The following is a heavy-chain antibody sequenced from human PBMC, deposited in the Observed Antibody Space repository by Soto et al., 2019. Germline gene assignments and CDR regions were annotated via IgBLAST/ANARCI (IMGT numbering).Heavy chain of an antibody. J-gene: IGHJ5*02. D-gene: IGHD2-2*02. V-gene: IGHV4-34*01. Sequence: SETLSLTCAVYGGSFSGYYWSWIRQPPGKGLEWIGEINHSGSTNYNPSLKSRVTISVDTSKNQFSLKLSSVTAADTAVYYCARGKPIVLVPAAIVWFDPWGQGTLVPVSS. CDR3: ARGKPIVLVPAAIVWFDP. CDR2: INHSGST. CDR1: GGSFSGYY.